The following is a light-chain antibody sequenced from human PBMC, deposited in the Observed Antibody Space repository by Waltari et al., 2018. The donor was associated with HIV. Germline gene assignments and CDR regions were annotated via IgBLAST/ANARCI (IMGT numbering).Light chain of an antibody. J-gene: IGKJ2*01. CDR3: LQYGSFYT. CDR2: GAS. CDR1: QSVDSNY. V-gene: IGKV3-20*01. Sequence: IVLTQSPGTLSLSPGERATLSCRASQSVDSNYLAWYQQEPGQAPRLLIFGASSRATGIPDRFTGIGSGTDVTLTISRLEPEDFAVYYCLQYGSFYTFGQGTKLEVK.